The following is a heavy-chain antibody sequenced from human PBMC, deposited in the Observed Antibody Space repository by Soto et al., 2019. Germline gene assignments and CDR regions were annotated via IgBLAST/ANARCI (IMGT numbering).Heavy chain of an antibody. CDR2: ISSGGST. D-gene: IGHD2-15*01. Sequence: GGSLRLSCAASGFTFTSYAMGWVRQAPGKGLEWVSVISSGGSTYYADSVRGRFTISRDNSKDTLSLQMNSLRAEDTAVYYCAKRRGAGGHFDYWGQGALVTVSS. J-gene: IGHJ4*02. CDR3: AKRRGAGGHFDY. V-gene: IGHV3-23*01. CDR1: GFTFTSYA.